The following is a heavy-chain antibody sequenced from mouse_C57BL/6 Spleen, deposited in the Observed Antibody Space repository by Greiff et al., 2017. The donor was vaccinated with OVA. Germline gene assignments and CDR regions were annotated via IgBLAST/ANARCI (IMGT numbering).Heavy chain of an antibody. J-gene: IGHJ4*01. CDR1: GYTFTSYW. D-gene: IGHD2-4*01. V-gene: IGHV1-64*01. CDR2: IHPNSGST. CDR3: AREDYDYDSPYAMDY. Sequence: VQLKQPGAELVKPGASVKLSCKASGYTFTSYWMHWVKQRPGQGLEWIGMIHPNSGSTNYNEKFKSQATLPVDKSSSTAYMQLSSLTSEDSAVYYGAREDYDYDSPYAMDYWGQGTSVTVSS.